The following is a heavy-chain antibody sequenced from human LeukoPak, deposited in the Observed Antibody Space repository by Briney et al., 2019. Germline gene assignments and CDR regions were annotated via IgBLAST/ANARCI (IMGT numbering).Heavy chain of an antibody. D-gene: IGHD3-16*02. J-gene: IGHJ4*02. CDR1: GYTFTGYY. Sequence: ASVKVSCKASGYTFTGYYMHWVRQAPGQGLEWMGWINPNSGGTNYAQKFQGRVTITRNTSISTAYMELSSLRSEDTAVYYCARVARDYVWGSYRTLDYWGQGTLVTVSS. CDR2: INPNSGGT. V-gene: IGHV1-2*02. CDR3: ARVARDYVWGSYRTLDY.